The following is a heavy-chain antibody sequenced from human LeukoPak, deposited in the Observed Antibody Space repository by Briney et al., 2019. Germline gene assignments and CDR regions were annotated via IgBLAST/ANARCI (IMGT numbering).Heavy chain of an antibody. CDR1: GGSISSGGYY. V-gene: IGHV4-30-2*01. J-gene: IGHJ4*02. Sequence: SETLSLTCTVSGGSISSGGYYWSWIRQPPGKGLEWIGYIYHSGSTYYNPSLKSRVTISVDRSKNQFSLKLSSVTAADTAVYYCARGGEDSAGGEYFDYWGQGTLVTVSS. CDR2: IYHSGST. D-gene: IGHD3-16*01. CDR3: ARGGEDSAGGEYFDY.